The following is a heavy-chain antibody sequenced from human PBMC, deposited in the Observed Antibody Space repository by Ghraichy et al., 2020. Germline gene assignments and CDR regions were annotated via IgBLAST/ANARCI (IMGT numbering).Heavy chain of an antibody. D-gene: IGHD3-3*01. J-gene: IGHJ5*02. CDR3: ATGALTIFGVITQREDWFDP. Sequence: SETLSLTCTVSGGSISSGSYYWSWIRQPAGKGLEWIGRVHTSGSTNYNPSLKSRVTISVDTSKNHFSLKLTSVTAADTAVYYGATGALTIFGVITQREDWFDPWGQGTLVTVSS. CDR2: VHTSGST. CDR1: GGSISSGSYY. V-gene: IGHV4-61*02.